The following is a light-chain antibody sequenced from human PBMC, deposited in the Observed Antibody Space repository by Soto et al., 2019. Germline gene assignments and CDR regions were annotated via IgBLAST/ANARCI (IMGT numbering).Light chain of an antibody. CDR1: SSDVGAYDY. Sequence: QSALTQPASVSGSPGQSITISCTGTSSDVGAYDYVSWYQQHPDKAPKLMIYEVSNRPSGVSNRFSGSKSVNTATLTISGLQAEDEADYYCSSYTSSRTRVFGTGTKLTVL. CDR2: EVS. CDR3: SSYTSSRTRV. V-gene: IGLV2-14*03. J-gene: IGLJ1*01.